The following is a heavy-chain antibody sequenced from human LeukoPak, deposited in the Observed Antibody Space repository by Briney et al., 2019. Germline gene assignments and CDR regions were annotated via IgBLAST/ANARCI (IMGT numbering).Heavy chain of an antibody. Sequence: GGSLRLSCAASGFTFSSYAMSWVRQAPGKGLEWVSAISGSGGSTYYADSVKGRFTISRDNSKNTLYLQMNSLRAEDTAVYYCAKDGGDYSNYGCFDYWGQGTLVTVSS. J-gene: IGHJ4*02. CDR2: ISGSGGST. D-gene: IGHD4-11*01. CDR1: GFTFSSYA. V-gene: IGHV3-23*01. CDR3: AKDGGDYSNYGCFDY.